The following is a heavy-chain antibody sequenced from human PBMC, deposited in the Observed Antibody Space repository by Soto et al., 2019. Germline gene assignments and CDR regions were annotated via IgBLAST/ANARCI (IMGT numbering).Heavy chain of an antibody. CDR3: ASTLIAAAGTIHWFDP. CDR2: IYTSGST. D-gene: IGHD6-13*01. CDR1: GGSISSYY. Sequence: QVQLQESGPGLVKPSETLSLTCTVSGGSISSYYWSWIRQPAGKGLEWIGRIYTSGSTNYNPSLKSRVTMSVDTSKNQFSLKLSSVTAADTAVYYCASTLIAAAGTIHWFDPWGQGTLVTVSS. V-gene: IGHV4-4*07. J-gene: IGHJ5*02.